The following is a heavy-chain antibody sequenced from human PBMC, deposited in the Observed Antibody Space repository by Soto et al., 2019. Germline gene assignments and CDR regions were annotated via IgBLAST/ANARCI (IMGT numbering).Heavy chain of an antibody. CDR1: GYTFTNND. CDR2: INTNSGGT. D-gene: IGHD1-20*01. Sequence: ASVKVSCKASGYTFTNNDINWVRQAPGQGLEWMGWINTNSGGTNYAQKFQGRVTMTRDTSISTAYMELNRLRSDDTAVYYCARVPGRYNWNPGNAFDIWGQGTMVTVSS. J-gene: IGHJ3*02. CDR3: ARVPGRYNWNPGNAFDI. V-gene: IGHV1-2*02.